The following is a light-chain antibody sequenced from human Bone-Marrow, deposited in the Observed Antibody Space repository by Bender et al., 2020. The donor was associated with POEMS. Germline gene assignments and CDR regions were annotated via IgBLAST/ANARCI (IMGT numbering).Light chain of an antibody. CDR3: YSRDSSDWV. V-gene: IGLV3-10*01. CDR1: ALPEKY. Sequence: SYELTQPPSVSVSPGQTATITCSGHALPEKYAFWYQQKSGQAPVLVMYEDNKRPSGIPERFSGSISGTTATLTISGAQVEDEGDYYCYSRDSSDWVFGGGTKLTVL. J-gene: IGLJ3*02. CDR2: EDN.